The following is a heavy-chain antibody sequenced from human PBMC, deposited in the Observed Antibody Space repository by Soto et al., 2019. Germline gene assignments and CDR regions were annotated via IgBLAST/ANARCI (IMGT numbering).Heavy chain of an antibody. CDR2: ISSSSSTI. CDR1: GFTFSSYS. D-gene: IGHD1-1*01. V-gene: IGHV3-48*01. J-gene: IGHJ4*02. CDR3: ARGFSGPPATFYY. Sequence: PGGSLRLSCAASGFTFSSYSMNWVRQAPGKGLEWVSYISSSSSTIYYADSVKGRFTISRDNAKNSLYLQMNSLRAEDTAVYYCARGFSGPPATFYYWGQGTLVTVSS.